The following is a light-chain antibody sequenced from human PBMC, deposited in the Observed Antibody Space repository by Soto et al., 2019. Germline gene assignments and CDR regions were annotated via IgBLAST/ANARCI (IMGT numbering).Light chain of an antibody. J-gene: IGKJ2*03. V-gene: IGKV3-11*01. CDR2: DAS. Sequence: EIVLTQSPATLSLSPGERATLSCRASQSVSSYLAWYQQKPGQAPRLLIYDASNRATGIPARFSGSGSGTDFTLTISCLEPEDFAVYYCQQRSNSPPYSCGQGTKPEIK. CDR3: QQRSNSPPYS. CDR1: QSVSSY.